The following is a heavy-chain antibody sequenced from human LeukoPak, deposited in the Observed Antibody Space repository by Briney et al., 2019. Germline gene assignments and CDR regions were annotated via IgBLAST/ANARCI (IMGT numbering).Heavy chain of an antibody. CDR2: IYTSGST. Sequence: SETLSLTCTVSGGSFSSYYWSWIRQPPGKGLEWIGRIYTSGSTNYNPSLKSRVNMTVATSKNKSSLKLSSMTAADTAVYYCARARVGELSVDYWGQGTLVTVSS. D-gene: IGHD3-10*01. CDR3: ARARVGELSVDY. J-gene: IGHJ4*02. V-gene: IGHV4-4*07. CDR1: GGSFSSYY.